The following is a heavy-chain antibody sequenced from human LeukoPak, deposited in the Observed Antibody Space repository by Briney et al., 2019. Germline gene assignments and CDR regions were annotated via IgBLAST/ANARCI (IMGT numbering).Heavy chain of an antibody. CDR1: GFTFSSYA. CDR2: ISGSGGST. D-gene: IGHD2-15*01. J-gene: IGHJ6*02. CDR3: AKDMVVAATGALVDYGMDV. Sequence: PGGSLRLSCAASGFTFSSYAMSWVRQAPGKGLEWVSAISGSGGSTYYADSVKGRFTISRDNSKNTLYLQMNSLRAEDTAVYHCAKDMVVAATGALVDYGMDVWGQGTTVTVSS. V-gene: IGHV3-23*01.